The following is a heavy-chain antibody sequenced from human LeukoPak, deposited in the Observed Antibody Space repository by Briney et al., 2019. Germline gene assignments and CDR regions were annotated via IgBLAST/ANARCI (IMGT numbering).Heavy chain of an antibody. Sequence: GGSLRLSCAASGFTFSSYRMNWVRQAPGKGLEWVSYISSSSTTIYYADSAKGRFTISRDNAKNSLYLQMNSLRAEDTAVYYCAKVPIVVVPAAIEPPDYWGQGTLVTVSS. CDR3: AKVPIVVVPAAIEPPDY. D-gene: IGHD2-2*02. V-gene: IGHV3-48*01. CDR1: GFTFSSYR. CDR2: ISSSSTTI. J-gene: IGHJ4*02.